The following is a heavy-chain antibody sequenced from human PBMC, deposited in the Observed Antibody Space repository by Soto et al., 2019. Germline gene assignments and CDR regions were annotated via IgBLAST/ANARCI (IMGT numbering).Heavy chain of an antibody. J-gene: IGHJ5*02. CDR3: ARTNGGQQLVRVEWFDP. CDR2: IIPILGIA. Sequence: SVKVSCKASGGTFSSYTISWVRQAPGQGLEWMGRIIPILGIANYAQKFQGRVTITADKSTSTAYMELSGLRSEDTAVYYCARTNGGQQLVRVEWFDPWGQGTLVTVSS. CDR1: GGTFSSYT. V-gene: IGHV1-69*02. D-gene: IGHD6-13*01.